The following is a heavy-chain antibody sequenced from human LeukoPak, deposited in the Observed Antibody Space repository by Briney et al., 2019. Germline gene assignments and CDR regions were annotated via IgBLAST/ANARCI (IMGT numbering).Heavy chain of an antibody. CDR1: GGSISSYY. CDR3: ARDFTSSTSLYYYYYYGMDV. CDR2: IYTSGST. D-gene: IGHD2-2*01. V-gene: IGHV4-4*07. Sequence: PSETLSLTCTVSGGSISSYYWSWIRQPAGKGLEWIGRIYTSGSTNYNPSLKSRVTMSVDTSKNQFSLKLSSVTAADTAVYYCARDFTSSTSLYYYYYYGMDVWGQGTTVTVSS. J-gene: IGHJ6*02.